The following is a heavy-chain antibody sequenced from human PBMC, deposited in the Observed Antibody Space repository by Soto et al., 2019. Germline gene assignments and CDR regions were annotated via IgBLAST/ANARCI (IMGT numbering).Heavy chain of an antibody. CDR2: XXXDXXXP. D-gene: IGHD3-10*02. J-gene: IGHJ5*02. CDR3: ARDDYVLRFDP. V-gene: IGHV3-74*01. Sequence: GXLRLSCAASGFSVSSNYMHWVRQAPGKGPXXXXXXXXDXXXPRXXHYXXXXXXXYXXXDXXXLYLKMNSLRAEDTAVYYCARDDYVLRFDPWGQGTLVNVSS. CDR1: GFSVSSNY.